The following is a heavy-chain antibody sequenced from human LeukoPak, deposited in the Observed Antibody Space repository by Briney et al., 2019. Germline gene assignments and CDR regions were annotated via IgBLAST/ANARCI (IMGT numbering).Heavy chain of an antibody. J-gene: IGHJ2*01. D-gene: IGHD5-18*01. CDR2: IYYSGST. V-gene: IGHV4-4*02. Sequence: SETLSLTCAVSGGSISSSNWWSWVRQPPGKGLEWIGYIYYSGSTYYNPSLKSRVTISVDTSKNQFSLKLSSVTAADTAVYYCARDRYGYFDLWGRGTLVTVSS. CDR1: GGSISSSNW. CDR3: ARDRYGYFDL.